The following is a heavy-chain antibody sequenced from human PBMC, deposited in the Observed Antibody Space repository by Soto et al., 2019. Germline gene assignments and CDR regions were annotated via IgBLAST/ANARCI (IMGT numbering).Heavy chain of an antibody. CDR2: ISGSGDSS. J-gene: IGHJ3*02. Sequence: PGGSLRLSCAGSDLIFSNYAMSWVRQAPGKGLEWVSGISGSGDSSFYADSVKGRFTITRDNSKKTLYLQMNSLRAEDTAVYYCAKGQGDLMSWSGELRALDAFDMWGQGTKVTVSS. CDR1: DLIFSNYA. D-gene: IGHD3-10*01. V-gene: IGHV3-23*01. CDR3: AKGQGDLMSWSGELRALDAFDM.